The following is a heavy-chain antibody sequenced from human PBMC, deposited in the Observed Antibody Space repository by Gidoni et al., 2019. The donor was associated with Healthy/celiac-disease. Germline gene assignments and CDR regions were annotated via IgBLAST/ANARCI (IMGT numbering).Heavy chain of an antibody. D-gene: IGHD3-3*01. CDR1: GFTFSSYG. Sequence: QVQLVESGGGVVQPGRSLRLSCAASGFTFSSYGLNWLRPAPGKGLEWVAVISYDGSNKYYAASVKGRFTISRDNSKNTLYLQMNSLRAEDTAVYFCAKDLGPTYYDFWSGYPLPDFDYWGQGTLVTVSS. V-gene: IGHV3-30*18. J-gene: IGHJ4*02. CDR3: AKDLGPTYYDFWSGYPLPDFDY. CDR2: ISYDGSNK.